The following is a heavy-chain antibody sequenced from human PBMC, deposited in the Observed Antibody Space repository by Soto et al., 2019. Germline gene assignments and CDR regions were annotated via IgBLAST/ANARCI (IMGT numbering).Heavy chain of an antibody. J-gene: IGHJ6*02. CDR2: ISWNSGSI. CDR1: GFTFDDYA. D-gene: IGHD6-19*01. CDR3: AKRMYSSAWYGRGEGAYFYYGMNV. V-gene: IGHV3-9*01. Sequence: GGSLRLSCAASGFTFDDYAMHWVRQAPGKGLEWVSGISWNSGSIGYADSVKGRFTISRDNAKNSLYLQMNSLRAEDTSLFCWAKRMYSSAWYGRGEGAYFYYGMNVWAKGPRSPSP.